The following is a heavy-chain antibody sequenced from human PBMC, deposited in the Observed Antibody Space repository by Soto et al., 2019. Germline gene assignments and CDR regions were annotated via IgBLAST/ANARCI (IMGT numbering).Heavy chain of an antibody. D-gene: IGHD1-1*01. J-gene: IGHJ5*02. CDR1: QFTFSDYY. CDR2: ISGSGTAI. Sequence: VQLVESGGGLVKPGGSLRLSCVASQFTFSDYYMSWIRQAPGKGLEWISYISGSGTAISYADSVKGRFIISRDNAKNSLYLQMNSLRAEDTAVYYCARETVPPWFDPWGQGTLVTVSS. CDR3: ARETVPPWFDP. V-gene: IGHV3-11*01.